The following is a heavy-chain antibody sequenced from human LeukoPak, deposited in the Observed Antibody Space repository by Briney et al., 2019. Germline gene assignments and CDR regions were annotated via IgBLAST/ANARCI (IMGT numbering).Heavy chain of an antibody. Sequence: PSETLSLTCAVSGGSISSGGYSWSWIRQPPGKGLEWIGEINHSGSTNYNPSLKSRVTISVDTSKNQFSLKLSSVTAADTAVYYCARDKFFGTGPIPWGQGTLVTVSS. CDR2: INHSGST. V-gene: IGHV4-34*01. J-gene: IGHJ5*02. CDR3: ARDKFFGTGPIP. CDR1: GGSISSGGYS. D-gene: IGHD3/OR15-3a*01.